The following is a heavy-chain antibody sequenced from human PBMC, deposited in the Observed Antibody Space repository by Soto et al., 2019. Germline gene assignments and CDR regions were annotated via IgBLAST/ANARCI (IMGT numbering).Heavy chain of an antibody. D-gene: IGHD3-16*01. J-gene: IGHJ2*01. CDR1: GGSISSYD. Sequence: SETLSLTCTVSGGSISSYDGSWIRQPPGKGLEWIGYIYYSGSTNYNPSLKSRVTISVDTSKNQFSLKLSSVTAADTAVYYCASWGRGQHGRCSVCLGIPAEPSSDL. CDR2: IYYSGST. V-gene: IGHV4-59*01. CDR3: ASWGRGQHGRCSVCLGIPAEPSSDL.